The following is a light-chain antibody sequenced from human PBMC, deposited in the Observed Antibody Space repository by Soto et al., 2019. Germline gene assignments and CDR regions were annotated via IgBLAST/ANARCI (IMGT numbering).Light chain of an antibody. CDR3: QQHNRLIT. J-gene: IGKJ5*01. CDR1: QTIDSW. Sequence: DIQMTQSPSILSASVGDSVTITCRASQTIDSWVALYQQKPGKAPKLLVYDATSLESGVSSRFSGSGYGTDFTLSINNLQPDDFATYHCQQHNRLITFGQGTRLE. V-gene: IGKV1-5*01. CDR2: DAT.